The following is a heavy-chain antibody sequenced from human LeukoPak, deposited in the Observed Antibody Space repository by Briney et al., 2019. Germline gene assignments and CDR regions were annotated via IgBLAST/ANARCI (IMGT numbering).Heavy chain of an antibody. D-gene: IGHD3-3*01. CDR1: GCTFTSYD. V-gene: IGHV1-8*01. Sequence: ASVKVSCKASGCTFTSYDINWVRQATGQGLEWMGWMNPNSGNTGYAQKFQGRVTMTRNTSISTAYMELSSLRSEDTAVYYCARGGNFLEWLLLGDYWGQGTLVTVSS. J-gene: IGHJ4*02. CDR2: MNPNSGNT. CDR3: ARGGNFLEWLLLGDY.